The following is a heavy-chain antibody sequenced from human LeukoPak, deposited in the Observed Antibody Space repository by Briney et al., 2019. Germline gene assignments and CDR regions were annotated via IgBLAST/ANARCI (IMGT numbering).Heavy chain of an antibody. CDR1: GGSISSGSYY. J-gene: IGHJ6*03. CDR3: ARGVRYYGSGSYYNYYYMDV. Sequence: SETLSLTCTVSGGSISSGSYYWSWIRQPAGKGLEWIGRIYTSGSTNYNPSLKSRVTISVDTSKNQFSLKLSSVTAADTAVYYCARGVRYYGSGSYYNYYYMDVWGKGTTVTISS. V-gene: IGHV4-61*02. CDR2: IYTSGST. D-gene: IGHD3-10*01.